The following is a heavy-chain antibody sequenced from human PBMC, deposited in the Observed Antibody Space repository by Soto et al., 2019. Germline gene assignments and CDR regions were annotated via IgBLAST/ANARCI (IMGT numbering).Heavy chain of an antibody. CDR1: GFTFSLYS. Sequence: EVQLVESGGGLVQPGGSLRLACAASGFTFSLYSMSCVRQAPGKGLEWVSYISRSSTGIHYADSVKCRFTISRDDATNSMQLQMNSLRAGDKAVYYCARAGTWGLDVWGQGTTVSISS. CDR3: ARAGTWGLDV. J-gene: IGHJ6*02. CDR2: ISRSSTGI. D-gene: IGHD6-19*01. V-gene: IGHV3-48*01.